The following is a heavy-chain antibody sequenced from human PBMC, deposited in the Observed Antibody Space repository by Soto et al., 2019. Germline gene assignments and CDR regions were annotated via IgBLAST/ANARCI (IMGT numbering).Heavy chain of an antibody. CDR1: GFTFSFFA. D-gene: IGHD1-20*01. Sequence: SGGSLRLSCAASGFTFSFFAMSWVRQAPGKGLEWVSGIGGGDDDRYYADSVKGRFTISRDNSRNTVFLQMNSLRGEDTAIYFCVKDRMDHNSVWDPFDIWGQGTMVTVSS. V-gene: IGHV3-23*01. CDR3: VKDRMDHNSVWDPFDI. J-gene: IGHJ3*02. CDR2: IGGGDDDR.